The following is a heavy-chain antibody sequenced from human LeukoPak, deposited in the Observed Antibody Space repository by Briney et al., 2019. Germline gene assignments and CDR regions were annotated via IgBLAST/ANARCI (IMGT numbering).Heavy chain of an antibody. CDR3: TLLDILTHYYYYGMDV. CDR2: ISYDGSNK. Sequence: PGGSLRLSCAASGFTFSSYGMHWVRQAPGKGLEWVAVISYDGSNKYYADSVKGRFTISRDNSKNTLYLQMNSLRAEDTAVYYCTLLDILTHYYYYGMDVWGQGTTVTVSS. CDR1: GFTFSSYG. V-gene: IGHV3-30*03. D-gene: IGHD3-9*01. J-gene: IGHJ6*02.